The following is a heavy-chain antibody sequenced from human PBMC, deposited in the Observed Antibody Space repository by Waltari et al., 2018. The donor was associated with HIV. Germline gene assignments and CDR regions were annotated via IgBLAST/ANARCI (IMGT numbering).Heavy chain of an antibody. D-gene: IGHD3-10*01. CDR2: IYYSGST. Sequence: QLQLQESGPGLVKPSETLSLTCPVSGGSISSISYYWGWIRQPPGKGLEWIGSIYYSGSTYYNPSLKSRVTISVDTSKNQFSLKLSSVTAADTAVYYCAREDTKFGELKYWGQGTLVTVSS. CDR3: AREDTKFGELKY. J-gene: IGHJ4*02. V-gene: IGHV4-39*07. CDR1: GGSISSISYY.